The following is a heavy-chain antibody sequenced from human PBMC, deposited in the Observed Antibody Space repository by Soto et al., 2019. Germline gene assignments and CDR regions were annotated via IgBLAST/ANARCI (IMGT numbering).Heavy chain of an antibody. V-gene: IGHV3-23*01. Sequence: PGGSLRLSCAASGFTFSSYAMSWVRQAPGKGLEWVSAISDSGGSTYYADSVKGRFTISRDNSKNTLYLQMNSLRAEDTAVYYCAKDLIPFNYGFYFDYWGQGTLVTVSS. CDR3: AKDLIPFNYGFYFDY. D-gene: IGHD4-17*01. J-gene: IGHJ4*02. CDR1: GFTFSSYA. CDR2: ISDSGGST.